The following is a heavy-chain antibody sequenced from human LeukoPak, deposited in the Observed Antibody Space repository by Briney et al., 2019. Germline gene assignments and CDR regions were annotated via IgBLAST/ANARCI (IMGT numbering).Heavy chain of an antibody. CDR2: INPSGGST. CDR3: ARDQSLVDSSEKHSDY. Sequence: GASVKVSCKASGYTFTSYYMHWVRQAPGQGLEWMGIINPSGGSTSYAQKFQGRVTMTRDTSTSTVYMELSSLRSEDTAVYYCARDQSLVDSSEKHSDYWGQGTLVTVSS. CDR1: GYTFTSYY. D-gene: IGHD6-25*01. J-gene: IGHJ4*02. V-gene: IGHV1-46*01.